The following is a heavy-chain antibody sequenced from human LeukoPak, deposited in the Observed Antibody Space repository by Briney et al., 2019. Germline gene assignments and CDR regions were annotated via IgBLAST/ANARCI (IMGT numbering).Heavy chain of an antibody. CDR2: INPNSGGT. D-gene: IGHD3-22*01. CDR3: ARGDSSGYSDAFDI. V-gene: IGHV1-2*06. Sequence: ASVKVSCKASGYTFTGYYMHWVRQAPGQGLEWVGRINPNSGGTNYAQKFQGRVTMTRDTSISTAYMELSRLRSDDTAVYYCARGDSSGYSDAFDIWGQGTMVTVSS. J-gene: IGHJ3*02. CDR1: GYTFTGYY.